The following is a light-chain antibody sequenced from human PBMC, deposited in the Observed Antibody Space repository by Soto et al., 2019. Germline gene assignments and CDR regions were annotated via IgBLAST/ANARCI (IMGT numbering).Light chain of an antibody. Sequence: QSALTQPASASGSPGQSSTISCTGPTNDIGTYEYVSWHQHHPSRAPKLIIFGDNDRPSGISDRFSGSKSGNTGSLTFSERRIEVEGVYYCTSYTRARTLPGVFGAGTKLTVL. J-gene: IGLJ1*01. CDR2: GDN. V-gene: IGLV2-14*01. CDR1: TNDIGTYEY. CDR3: TSYTRARTLPGV.